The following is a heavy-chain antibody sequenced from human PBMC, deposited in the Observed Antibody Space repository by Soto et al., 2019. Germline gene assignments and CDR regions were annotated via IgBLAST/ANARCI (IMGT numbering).Heavy chain of an antibody. CDR3: ADRTPRPLGIDY. Sequence: SGPTLVNPTQTLTLTCTFSGFSLSATGVGVGWIRQPPGKALEWLALIYWDDDKRYSPSLKSRLTITKDTSKNQVVLTMTNMDPVDTATYYCADRTPRPLGIDYWGQGTLVTVSS. CDR2: IYWDDDK. J-gene: IGHJ4*02. V-gene: IGHV2-5*02. CDR1: GFSLSATGVG.